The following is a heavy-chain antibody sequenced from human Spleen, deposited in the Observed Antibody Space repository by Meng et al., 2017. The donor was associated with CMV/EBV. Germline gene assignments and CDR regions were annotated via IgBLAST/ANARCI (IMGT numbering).Heavy chain of an antibody. D-gene: IGHD6-13*01. Sequence: GGSLRLSCAASGSTFSSYWMSWVRQAPGKGLEWVASIKQDGSEKYYVDSVKGRFTISRDNAKNSLYLQMNSLRAEDTAVYYCARDRAKDSSGIDAFDIWGQGTMVTVSS. V-gene: IGHV3-7*01. CDR1: GSTFSSYW. J-gene: IGHJ3*02. CDR2: IKQDGSEK. CDR3: ARDRAKDSSGIDAFDI.